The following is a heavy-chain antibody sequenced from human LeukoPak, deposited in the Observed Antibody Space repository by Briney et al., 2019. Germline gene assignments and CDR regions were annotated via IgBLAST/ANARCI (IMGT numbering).Heavy chain of an antibody. CDR2: IYYSGST. D-gene: IGHD3-22*01. CDR1: GGSISSSSYY. J-gene: IGHJ4*02. V-gene: IGHV4-39*07. CDR3: ARVARMYYDSSGYRGYFDC. Sequence: PSETLSLTCTVSGGSISSSSYYWGWIRQPPGKGLEWIGSIYYSGSTYYNPSLKSRVTTSVDTSKNQFSLKLSSVTAADTAVYYCARVARMYYDSSGYRGYFDCWGQGTLVTVSS.